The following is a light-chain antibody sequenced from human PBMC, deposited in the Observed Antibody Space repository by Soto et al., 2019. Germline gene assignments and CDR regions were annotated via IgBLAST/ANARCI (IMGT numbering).Light chain of an antibody. Sequence: QLVLTQPASVSGSPGQSITISCTGTSSDVGGYNYVSWYQQHPGKAPKVLIYDVSDRPSGVSNRFSGSKSGNTASLTISGLQAEDEADYYCSSYTSSSTFPCVFGTGTQLTVL. CDR1: SSDVGGYNY. CDR3: SSYTSSSTFPCV. CDR2: DVS. J-gene: IGLJ1*01. V-gene: IGLV2-14*01.